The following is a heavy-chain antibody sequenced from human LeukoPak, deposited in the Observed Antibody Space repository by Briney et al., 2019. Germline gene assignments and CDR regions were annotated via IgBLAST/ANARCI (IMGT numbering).Heavy chain of an antibody. V-gene: IGHV3-30*04. Sequence: GGSLRLSCAASGFTFSSYAMHWVRQAPGKGLEWVAVISYDGSNKYYADSVKGRFTISRDNSKNTLYLQMNSLRAEDMAVYYCASVEVSGYFDYWGQGTLVTVSS. J-gene: IGHJ4*02. CDR3: ASVEVSGYFDY. CDR1: GFTFSSYA. CDR2: ISYDGSNK. D-gene: IGHD3-10*01.